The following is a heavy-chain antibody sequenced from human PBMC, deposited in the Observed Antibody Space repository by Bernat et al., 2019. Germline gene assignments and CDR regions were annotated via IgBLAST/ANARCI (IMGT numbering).Heavy chain of an antibody. Sequence: QVQLVQSGAEVKKPGASVKVSCKASGYTFTSYGISWVRQAPGQGLEWMGWISAYNGNTNYAQKLQGRVTMTTDTSTSTAYMELRSLRSDDTAVYYCARDPDIVVVPAAIEGARVNCYYYGMDVWGQGTTVTVSS. D-gene: IGHD2-2*02. V-gene: IGHV1-18*01. CDR2: ISAYNGNT. CDR3: ARDPDIVVVPAAIEGARVNCYYYGMDV. CDR1: GYTFTSYG. J-gene: IGHJ6*02.